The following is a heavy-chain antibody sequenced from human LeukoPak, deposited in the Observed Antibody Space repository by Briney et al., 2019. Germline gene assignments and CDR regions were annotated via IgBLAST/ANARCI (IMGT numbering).Heavy chain of an antibody. V-gene: IGHV1-8*01. Sequence: ASVKVSCKASGYTFTSYDINWVRRAPGQGLEWMGWMNPNSGNTGYAQKFQGRVTMTRNTSISTAYMELSSLRSEDTAVYYCARVALRRGYSYGYWGQGTLVTVSS. CDR1: GYTFTSYD. CDR2: MNPNSGNT. J-gene: IGHJ4*02. CDR3: ARVALRRGYSYGY. D-gene: IGHD5-18*01.